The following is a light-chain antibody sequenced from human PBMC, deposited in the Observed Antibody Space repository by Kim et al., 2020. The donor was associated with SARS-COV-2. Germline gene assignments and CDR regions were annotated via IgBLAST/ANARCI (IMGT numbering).Light chain of an antibody. CDR1: QGISSY. J-gene: IGKJ4*01. CDR3: QQFNSYPRT. Sequence: ASVGDRVTITRRASQGISSYLAWYQQKPGKAPNLLIYGASTLQSGVPSRFSGSGSGTEFTLTISSLQPEDFATYYCQQFNSYPRTFGGGTKVDIK. CDR2: GAS. V-gene: IGKV1-9*01.